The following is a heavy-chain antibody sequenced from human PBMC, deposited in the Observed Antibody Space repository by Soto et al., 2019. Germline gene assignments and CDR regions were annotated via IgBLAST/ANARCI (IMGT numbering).Heavy chain of an antibody. D-gene: IGHD2-21*02. CDR3: ARGSGDCGGDCYPHYYYYGMDV. V-gene: IGHV4-59*01. Sequence: SETLSLTCTVSGGSISSYYWSWIRQPPGKGLEWIGYIYYSGSTNYNPSLKSRVTISVDTSKNQFSLKLSSVTAADTAVYYCARGSGDCGGDCYPHYYYYGMDVWGQGTTVTVSS. CDR2: IYYSGST. J-gene: IGHJ6*02. CDR1: GGSISSYY.